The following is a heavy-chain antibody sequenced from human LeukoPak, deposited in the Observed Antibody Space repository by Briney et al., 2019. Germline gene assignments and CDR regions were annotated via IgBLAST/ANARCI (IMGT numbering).Heavy chain of an antibody. V-gene: IGHV3-48*03. J-gene: IGHJ5*02. CDR3: ARLGSWYAHWFDP. D-gene: IGHD6-13*01. Sequence: GGSLRLSCAASGFTFSSYEMNWVRQAPGKGLEWVSYISSSGSTIYYADSVKGRFTISRDNAKNSLYLQMNSLRAEDTAVYYCARLGSWYAHWFDPWGQGTLVTVSS. CDR1: GFTFSSYE. CDR2: ISSSGSTI.